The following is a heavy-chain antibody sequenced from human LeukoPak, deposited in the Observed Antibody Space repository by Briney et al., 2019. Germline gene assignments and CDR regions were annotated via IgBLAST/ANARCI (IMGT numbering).Heavy chain of an antibody. CDR2: ISAYDGHT. V-gene: IGHV1-18*01. Sequence: GASVKVSCKASGYTFTSYGITWVRQVPGQGLEWMGWISAYDGHTSYAQNLQGRVTMTTDTSTSTAYMELRSLRSDDTAVYYCARNPVGYYDSSAFPYYFDYWGQGALVTVSS. CDR1: GYTFTSYG. CDR3: ARNPVGYYDSSAFPYYFDY. D-gene: IGHD3-22*01. J-gene: IGHJ4*02.